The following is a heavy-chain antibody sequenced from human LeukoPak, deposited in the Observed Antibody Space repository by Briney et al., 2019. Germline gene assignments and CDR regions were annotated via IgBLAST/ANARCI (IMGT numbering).Heavy chain of an antibody. CDR2: IYYSGST. CDR3: ARRGSTGSGSYWIENWLDP. CDR1: GGSISSYY. Sequence: SETLSLTCTVSGGSISSYYWSWIRQPPGKGLEWIGYIYYSGSTNYNPSLKSRVTISVDTSKNQFSLKLSSVTAADTAVYYCARRGSTGSGSYWIENWLDPWGQGTLVTVSS. J-gene: IGHJ5*02. V-gene: IGHV4-59*01. D-gene: IGHD3-10*01.